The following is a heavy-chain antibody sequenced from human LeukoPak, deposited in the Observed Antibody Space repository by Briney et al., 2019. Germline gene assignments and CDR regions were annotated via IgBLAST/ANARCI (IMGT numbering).Heavy chain of an antibody. J-gene: IGHJ5*02. D-gene: IGHD4-11*01. CDR1: GGSISSGSYY. CDR2: IYTRGST. V-gene: IGHV4-61*02. CDR3: VRADYSNYRWFDP. Sequence: SQTLSLTCTVSGGSISSGSYYWSWIRQPAGKGLEWIGRIYTRGSTNYNPSLKSRVTISVDTSKNQFSLKLSSVTAADTAVYYCVRADYSNYRWFDPWGQGTLVTVSS.